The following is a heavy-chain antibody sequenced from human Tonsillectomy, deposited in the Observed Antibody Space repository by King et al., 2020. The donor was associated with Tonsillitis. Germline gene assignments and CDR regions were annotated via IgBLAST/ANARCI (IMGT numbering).Heavy chain of an antibody. CDR3: AKDGIGLSDWYFHL. D-gene: IGHD3-16*01. CDR2: IAYDASYE. J-gene: IGHJ2*01. V-gene: IGHV3-30*18. CDR1: GFTFSNYG. Sequence: HVQLVESGGGVVQPGRSLXLSCAASGFTFSNYGMHWVRQAPGKGLEWVALIAYDASYENYADPVKGRFAISRDNSKNTLYLEMNSLRVEDTAVYYCAKDGIGLSDWYFHLWGRGTLVTVSS.